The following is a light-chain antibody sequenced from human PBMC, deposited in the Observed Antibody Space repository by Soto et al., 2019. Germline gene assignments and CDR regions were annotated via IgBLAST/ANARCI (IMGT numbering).Light chain of an antibody. CDR3: QQLNSYPT. CDR1: QGISSY. Sequence: ILLTQSPSSLPASVGDRVTITCRASQGISSYLAWYQQKPGKAPKLLIYAASTLQSGVPSRFSGSGSGTDFTLTISSLQPEDFATYYCQQLNSYPTFGQGTRLEIK. CDR2: AAS. J-gene: IGKJ5*01. V-gene: IGKV1-9*01.